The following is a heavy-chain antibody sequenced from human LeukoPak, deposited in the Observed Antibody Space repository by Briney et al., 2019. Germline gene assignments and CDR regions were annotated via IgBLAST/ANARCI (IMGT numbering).Heavy chain of an antibody. V-gene: IGHV5-51*01. CDR2: IYPGDSDT. J-gene: IGHJ6*03. CDR1: GYSFTSYW. Sequence: GESLKISCKGSGYSFTSYWIGWVRQMPGKGLEWMGIIYPGDSDTRYSPSFQGQVTISADKSISTAYLQWSSLKASDTAMYYCARLSPIVVVPAAIRDYYYYYYMDVWGKGTTVTVSS. D-gene: IGHD2-2*02. CDR3: ARLSPIVVVPAAIRDYYYYYYMDV.